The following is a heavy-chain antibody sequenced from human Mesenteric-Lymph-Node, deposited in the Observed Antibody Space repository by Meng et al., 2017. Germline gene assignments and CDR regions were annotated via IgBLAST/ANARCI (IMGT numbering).Heavy chain of an antibody. CDR3: AKGWELHWYFDL. D-gene: IGHD1-26*01. CDR1: GFTFSGHW. Sequence: EVQPVESGGGLVQPGGSLRLSCAAPGFTFSGHWMHWVRQAPGKGLAWVSRINPDGSATGYADSVKGRFTVSRDNAKNTLYLQMNSLRAEDTAVYYCAKGWELHWYFDLWGRGTLVTVSS. CDR2: INPDGSAT. V-gene: IGHV3-74*01. J-gene: IGHJ2*01.